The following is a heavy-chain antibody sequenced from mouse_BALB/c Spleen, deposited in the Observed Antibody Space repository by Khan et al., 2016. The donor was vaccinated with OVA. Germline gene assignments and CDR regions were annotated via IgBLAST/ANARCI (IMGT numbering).Heavy chain of an antibody. Sequence: QIQLVQSGPELKKPGETVKISCKASGYTFTNYGMNWVKQAPGKGLKWMGWINTYTGEPTYADDFTGRFAFSLETSASTAYLQSNNLKNEDTAKYFCARMKPYWYFDLWGAGTTVTVSS. V-gene: IGHV9-3-1*01. CDR1: GYTFTNYG. CDR3: ARMKPYWYFDL. J-gene: IGHJ1*01. CDR2: INTYTGEP.